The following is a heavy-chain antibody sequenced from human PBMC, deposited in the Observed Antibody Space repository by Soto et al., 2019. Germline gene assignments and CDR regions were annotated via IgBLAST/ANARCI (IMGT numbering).Heavy chain of an antibody. D-gene: IGHD3-22*01. CDR3: ATRLSSIGCFDY. Sequence: EVQLLESGGGLVQPGGSLRLSCAASGFMFSNYAMIWDRQTPAKGLEWVSSISGDDGSTYYADSVKGRFTISRDNSKNTLCLQMNILRADDTAVYYCATRLSSIGCFDYWGPGTLVTVSS. J-gene: IGHJ4*02. CDR1: GFMFSNYA. CDR2: ISGDDGST. V-gene: IGHV3-23*01.